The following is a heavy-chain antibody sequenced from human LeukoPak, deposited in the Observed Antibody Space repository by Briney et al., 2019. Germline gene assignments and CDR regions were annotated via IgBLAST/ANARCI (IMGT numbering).Heavy chain of an antibody. CDR1: GFTFSNAW. CDR2: IKSKTDGGTT. V-gene: IGHV3-15*01. J-gene: IGHJ4*02. Sequence: GGSLRLSCAACGFTFSNAWMSWVRQGPGKGLEWVGRIKSKTDGGTTDYAAPVKGRFTISRDDSKNTLYLQMNSLKTEDTAVYYCTTQGTSGTGRVDYWGQGTLVTVSS. CDR3: TTQGTSGTGRVDY. D-gene: IGHD1/OR15-1a*01.